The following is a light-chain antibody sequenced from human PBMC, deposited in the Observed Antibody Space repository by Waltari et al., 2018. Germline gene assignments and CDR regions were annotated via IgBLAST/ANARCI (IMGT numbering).Light chain of an antibody. J-gene: IGLJ3*02. CDR3: VLYMGGGIWV. CDR1: SGSDSSTFY. V-gene: IGLV8-61*01. CDR2: KNN. Sequence: QTVVTLELSLPVCPGGTVTLTCALRSGSDSSTFYVSCYQQTHGQATRMLLYKNNNRSSGVPHLFSGSRVENKAAISITGAQAEDESAYYCVLYMGGGIWVYGGGHKLNVL.